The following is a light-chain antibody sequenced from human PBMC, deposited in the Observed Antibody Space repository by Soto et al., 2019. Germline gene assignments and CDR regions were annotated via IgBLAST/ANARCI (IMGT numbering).Light chain of an antibody. Sequence: QSVLTQPASVSGSPGQSITISCTGTSSDVGGYNYVSWYQQHPGKAPKLMIYDVSNRPSGVSNRFSGSKSGNTASLTISGLQAEDEAAYYCSSYTSSSTLDYVFGTGTKVTVL. CDR3: SSYTSSSTLDYV. CDR2: DVS. CDR1: SSDVGGYNY. J-gene: IGLJ1*01. V-gene: IGLV2-14*01.